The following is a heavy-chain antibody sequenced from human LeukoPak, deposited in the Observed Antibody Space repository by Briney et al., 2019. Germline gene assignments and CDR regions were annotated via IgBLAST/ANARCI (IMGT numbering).Heavy chain of an antibody. D-gene: IGHD3-22*01. CDR3: ARRRYFDSSGYNPTYYFDF. Sequence: PSETLSLTCTVSGDSFIGSYWSWIRQAPGKALEWIGYIYYPVDTTYNPSLQSRVTISADISKKQFSLRLTSVTAADTAVYYCARRRYFDSSGYNPTYYFDFWGQGIQVTVSS. J-gene: IGHJ4*02. CDR2: IYYPVDT. CDR1: GDSFIGSY. V-gene: IGHV4-59*01.